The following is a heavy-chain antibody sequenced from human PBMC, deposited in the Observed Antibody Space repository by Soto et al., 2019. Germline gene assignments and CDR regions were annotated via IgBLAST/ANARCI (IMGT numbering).Heavy chain of an antibody. CDR2: IYYSGSA. CDR1: GGSISSYY. CDR3: ARGHTIFGVVTDYYYYGMDV. Sequence: SETLSLTCTVSGGSISSYYWSWIRQPPGKGLEWIGYIYYSGSANYNPSLKSRVTISVDTSKNQFSLKLSSVTAADTAVYYCARGHTIFGVVTDYYYYGMDVWGQGTTVTVSS. J-gene: IGHJ6*02. D-gene: IGHD3-3*01. V-gene: IGHV4-59*01.